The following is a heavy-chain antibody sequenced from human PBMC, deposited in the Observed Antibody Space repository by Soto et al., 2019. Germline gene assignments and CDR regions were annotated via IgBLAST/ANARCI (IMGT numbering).Heavy chain of an antibody. J-gene: IGHJ6*02. CDR2: IYYSGST. Sequence: QVQLQESGPGLVKPSETLSLTCTVSGGSVSSGSYYWSWIRQPPGKGLEWFGYIYYSGSTNYNPSLKSRVTISVDTSKNQFSLKLSSVTAADTAVYYCARGAEYSSSDYYYYGMDVWGQGTTVTVSS. CDR1: GGSVSSGSYY. D-gene: IGHD6-6*01. V-gene: IGHV4-61*01. CDR3: ARGAEYSSSDYYYYGMDV.